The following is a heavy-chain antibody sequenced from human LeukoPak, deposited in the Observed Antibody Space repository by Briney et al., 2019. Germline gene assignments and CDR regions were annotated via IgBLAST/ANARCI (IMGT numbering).Heavy chain of an antibody. V-gene: IGHV4-39*01. CDR2: IYYSGST. CDR3: ARAITWFDP. Sequence: SETLSLTCTVSGSSISSSSYYWGWIRQPPGKGLEWIGSIYYSGSTYYNPSLKSRVTISVDTSKNQFSLKLSSVTAADTAVYYCARAITWFDPWGQGTLVTVSS. D-gene: IGHD3-10*01. J-gene: IGHJ5*02. CDR1: GSSISSSSYY.